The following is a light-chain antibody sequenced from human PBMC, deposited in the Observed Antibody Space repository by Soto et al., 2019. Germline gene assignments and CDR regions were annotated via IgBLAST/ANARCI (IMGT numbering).Light chain of an antibody. CDR2: DAS. CDR3: QQRGNWPPIT. J-gene: IGKJ5*01. Sequence: ETVLTQSPATLSLSPGERATLSCRASQSVSRFLAWYQQKPGQAPRLLIYDASNRATAIPARFSGSWSGTDFTLTISSLEHEDVAVYYCQQRGNWPPITFGQGTRLDIK. CDR1: QSVSRF. V-gene: IGKV3-11*01.